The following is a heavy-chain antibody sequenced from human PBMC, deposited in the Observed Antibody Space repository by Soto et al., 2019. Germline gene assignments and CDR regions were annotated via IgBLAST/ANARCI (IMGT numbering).Heavy chain of an antibody. J-gene: IGHJ5*02. Sequence: ASVKVSCKVSGYTLTELSMHCVRQAPGKGLEWMGGFDPEDGETIYAQKFQGRVTMTEDTSTDTAYMELSSLRSEDTAVYYCATVYGYCTNGVCYYNWXDPWGQGTLVTVSS. CDR3: ATVYGYCTNGVCYYNWXDP. CDR1: GYTLTELS. V-gene: IGHV1-24*01. D-gene: IGHD2-8*01. CDR2: FDPEDGET.